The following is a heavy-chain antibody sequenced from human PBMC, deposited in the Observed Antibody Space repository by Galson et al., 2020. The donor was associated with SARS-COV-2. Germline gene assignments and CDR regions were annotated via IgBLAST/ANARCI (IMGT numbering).Heavy chain of an antibody. CDR1: GGTISSNYY. CDR3: ARVAIGGARGDIWFAP. Sequence: ASETLSLTCTVSGGTISSNYYWGWIRQPPGKGLEWITNICYSGNTYYNPSLKSRVTISVDTYKNQCSLKLRSVTAADTAVYDCARVAIGGARGDIWFAPGGQGTLVTVSS. D-gene: IGHD3-16*01. V-gene: IGHV4-39*07. CDR2: ICYSGNT. J-gene: IGHJ5*02.